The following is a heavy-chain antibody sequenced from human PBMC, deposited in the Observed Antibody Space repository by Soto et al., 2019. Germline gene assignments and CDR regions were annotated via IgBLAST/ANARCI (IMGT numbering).Heavy chain of an antibody. CDR1: GSTFNNFA. D-gene: IGHD1-26*01. CDR2: IVVMSNAS. J-gene: IGHJ4*02. CDR3: ARAIKRWEVNYYFDY. Sequence: QVVLLQSGAEVKEPGSSVRLSCQVSGSTFNNFAFSWVRQAPGQGPEWLGGIVVMSNASDYSQRFQDRVMITADTSTRTLYMELGSLTFDDTAVYYCARAIKRWEVNYYFDYWGQGTLVTVSS. V-gene: IGHV1-69*06.